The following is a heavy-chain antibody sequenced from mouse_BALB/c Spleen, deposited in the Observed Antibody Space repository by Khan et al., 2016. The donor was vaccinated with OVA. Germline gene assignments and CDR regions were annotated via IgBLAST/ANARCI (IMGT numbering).Heavy chain of an antibody. V-gene: IGHV1-7*01. CDR1: GYIFTSYW. CDR2: INPSTGYT. CDR3: ARPLTTAASSYAMDY. J-gene: IGHJ4*01. D-gene: IGHD1-2*01. Sequence: QVQLQQSGAELAKPGASVKMSCKASGYIFTSYWMHWVKQRPGQGLEWIGYINPSTGYTEYNQKFKDKATLTADKSSSTAYMQLSSLTSEDSAVYDCARPLTTAASSYAMDYWGQGTSVTVSS.